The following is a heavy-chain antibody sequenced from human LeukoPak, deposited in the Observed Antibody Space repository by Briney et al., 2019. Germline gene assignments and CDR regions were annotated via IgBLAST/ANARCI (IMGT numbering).Heavy chain of an antibody. Sequence: GGSLRLSCAASGITFSSYAMSWVRQAPGKGLEWVANIKQDGSEKYYVDSVKGRFTISRDNAKNSLYLQMNSLRAEDTAVYYCARVGVYYYYYYMDVWGKGTTVTVSS. V-gene: IGHV3-7*01. D-gene: IGHD1-26*01. CDR3: ARVGVYYYYYYMDV. CDR1: GITFSSYA. CDR2: IKQDGSEK. J-gene: IGHJ6*03.